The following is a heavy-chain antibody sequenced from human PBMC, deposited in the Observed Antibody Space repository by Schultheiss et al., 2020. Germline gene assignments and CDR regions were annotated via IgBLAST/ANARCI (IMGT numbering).Heavy chain of an antibody. J-gene: IGHJ4*02. CDR2: ISGSGGST. CDR3: ARDGAYDFWSGYSPEYYFDY. D-gene: IGHD3-3*01. V-gene: IGHV3-23*01. Sequence: GGSLRLSCAASGFTFDDYAMHWVRQAPGKGLEWVSAISGSGGSTYYADSVKGRFTISRDNSKNTLYLQMNSLRAEDTAVYYCARDGAYDFWSGYSPEYYFDYWGQGTLVTVSS. CDR1: GFTFDDYA.